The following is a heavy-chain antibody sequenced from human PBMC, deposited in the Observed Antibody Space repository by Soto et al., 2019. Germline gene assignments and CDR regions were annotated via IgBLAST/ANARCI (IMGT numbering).Heavy chain of an antibody. J-gene: IGHJ4*02. CDR3: ARRVDYVWGSYRYSPYFDY. Sequence: ASETLSLTCTVVCGSVSSGSYYWSWIRQPPGKGLEWIGYIYYSGSTNYNPSLKSRVTISVDTSKNQFSLKLSSVTAADTAVYYCARRVDYVWGSYRYSPYFDYWGQGTLVTVSS. V-gene: IGHV4-61*01. D-gene: IGHD3-16*02. CDR2: IYYSGST. CDR1: CGSVSSGSYY.